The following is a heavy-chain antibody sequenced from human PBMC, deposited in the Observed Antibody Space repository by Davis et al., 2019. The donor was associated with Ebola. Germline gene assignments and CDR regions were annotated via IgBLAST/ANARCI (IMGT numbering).Heavy chain of an antibody. CDR1: GASVSGHY. Sequence: PGGSLRLSCTVSGASVSGHYWNWFRQPPGKGLEWIGIIYDSGRTNYNPSLKSRVTISADTSKNQFSLKLRSVTAADTAVYYCVRFGYGAYWGQGTLVTVSS. CDR3: VRFGYGAY. V-gene: IGHV4-59*02. D-gene: IGHD3-22*01. CDR2: IYDSGRT. J-gene: IGHJ4*02.